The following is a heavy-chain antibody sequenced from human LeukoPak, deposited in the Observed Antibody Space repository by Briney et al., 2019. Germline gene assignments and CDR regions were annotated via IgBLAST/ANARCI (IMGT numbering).Heavy chain of an antibody. CDR3: ARGGIAVSFDR. J-gene: IGHJ5*02. D-gene: IGHD6-19*01. V-gene: IGHV1-69*04. Sequence: SVTVSCKASGGTFSSYAISWVRQAPGQGLEWMGRIIPILGIANYAQKFQGRVTITADKSTSTAYMELSSLRSEDTAVYYCARGGIAVSFDRWGQGTLVTVSS. CDR1: GGTFSSYA. CDR2: IIPILGIA.